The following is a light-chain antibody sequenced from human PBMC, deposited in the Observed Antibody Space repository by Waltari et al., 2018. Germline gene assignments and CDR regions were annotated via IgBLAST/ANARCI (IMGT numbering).Light chain of an antibody. CDR1: QSVLYSSNNKNY. CDR3: QQYYSTPPT. CDR2: WAS. Sequence: DIVMTQSPDYLAVSLGERATINCKPSQSVLYSSNNKNYLAWYQQKPGQPPKLLIYWASTRESGVPDRFSGSGSGTDFTLTISSLQAEDVAVYYCQQYYSTPPTFGQGTKLEIK. J-gene: IGKJ2*01. V-gene: IGKV4-1*01.